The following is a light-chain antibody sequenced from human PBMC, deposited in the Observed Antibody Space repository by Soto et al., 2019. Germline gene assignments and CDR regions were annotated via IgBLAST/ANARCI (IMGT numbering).Light chain of an antibody. CDR2: KAS. J-gene: IGKJ1*01. Sequence: DIQMTQFPSTLSASVGDRVTFTCRASQSISSWLVWYQQKPGKAPKVLIYKASNLESGVPSRFSGSGSGTAFALTISCLQPDDFATYYCQQYHGYPWTFGQGTKVEV. CDR1: QSISSW. V-gene: IGKV1-5*03. CDR3: QQYHGYPWT.